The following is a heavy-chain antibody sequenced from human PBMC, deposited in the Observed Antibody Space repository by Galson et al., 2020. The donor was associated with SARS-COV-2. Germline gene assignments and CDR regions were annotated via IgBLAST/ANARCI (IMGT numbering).Heavy chain of an antibody. CDR1: GYTFASYW. D-gene: IGHD1-26*01. V-gene: IGHV5-51*01. Sequence: GESLKISCKGSGYTFASYWISWVRQMPGKGLEWMGIIYPGNFDIRYSPSFQGQVTISADKSISTAYLQWGSLKASDTAMYYCARDGGNYFVDYWGRGALVTVSS. CDR3: ARDGGNYFVDY. CDR2: IYPGNFDI. J-gene: IGHJ4*02.